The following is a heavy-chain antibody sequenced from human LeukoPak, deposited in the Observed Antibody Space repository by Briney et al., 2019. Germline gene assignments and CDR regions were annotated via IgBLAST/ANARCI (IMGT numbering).Heavy chain of an antibody. D-gene: IGHD4-11*01. CDR1: GYTFTSYY. J-gene: IGHJ6*03. Sequence: RASVKVSCKASGYTFTSYYMHWVRQAPGQGLEWMGIINPSGGSTSYAQKFQGRVTMTRDMSTSTVYMELSSLRSEDTAVYYCARGTTGTTVSYYYYMDVWGKGTTVTVSS. CDR2: INPSGGST. V-gene: IGHV1-46*01. CDR3: ARGTTGTTVSYYYYMDV.